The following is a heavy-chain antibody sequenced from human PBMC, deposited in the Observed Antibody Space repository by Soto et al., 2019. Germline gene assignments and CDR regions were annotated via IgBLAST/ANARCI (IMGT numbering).Heavy chain of an antibody. CDR1: GGSISSGDYY. CDR2: IYYSGST. CDR3: ARDRAHRYYYVSGSLFDP. V-gene: IGHV4-30-4*01. Sequence: QVQLQESGPGLVKPSQTLSLSCTVSGGSISSGDYYWSWIRQPPGKGLEWIGYIYYSGSTYYNPSLKSRVTISVDTSKNQFSLKLSSVTAADTAVYYCARDRAHRYYYVSGSLFDPWGQGTLVTVSS. D-gene: IGHD3-10*01. J-gene: IGHJ5*02.